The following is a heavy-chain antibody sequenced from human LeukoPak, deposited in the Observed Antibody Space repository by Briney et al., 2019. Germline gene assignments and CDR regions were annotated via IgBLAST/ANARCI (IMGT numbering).Heavy chain of an antibody. CDR3: ARAPRYYDILTGYSMQDAFDI. D-gene: IGHD3-9*01. J-gene: IGHJ3*02. CDR1: GFTFSSYS. V-gene: IGHV3-21*01. CDR2: ISSSSSYI. Sequence: GGSLRLFCAASGFTFSSYSTNWVRQAPGKGLEWVSSISSSSSYIYYADSVKGRFTISRDNAKNSLYLQMNSLRAEDTAVYYCARAPRYYDILTGYSMQDAFDIWGQGTMVTVSS.